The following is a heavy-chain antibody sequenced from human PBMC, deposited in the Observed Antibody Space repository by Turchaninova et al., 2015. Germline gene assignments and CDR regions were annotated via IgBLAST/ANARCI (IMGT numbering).Heavy chain of an antibody. CDR1: GYTFTSYG. CDR3: ARDRGDWDY. D-gene: IGHD3-10*01. Sequence: QVQLVQSGAEVKKPGASVKVSCKASGYTFTSYGNSWVRKGPGKGIEGMGWISPYNGNKNFAQNLQGRVTMTTDTSTSTAYVELRSLRADDTAVYYCARDRGDWDYWGQGTLVTVSS. J-gene: IGHJ4*02. V-gene: IGHV1-18*04. CDR2: ISPYNGNK.